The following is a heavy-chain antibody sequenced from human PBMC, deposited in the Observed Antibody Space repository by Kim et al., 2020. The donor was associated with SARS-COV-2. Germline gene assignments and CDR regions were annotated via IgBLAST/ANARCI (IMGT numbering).Heavy chain of an antibody. CDR3: AITSGYYPFDY. J-gene: IGHJ4*02. CDR1: GGSFSGYY. D-gene: IGHD3-22*01. CDR2: INHSGST. Sequence: SETLSLTCAVYGGSFSGYYWSWIRQPPGKGLEWIGEINHSGSTNYNPSLKSRVTISVDTSKNQFSLKLSSVTAADTAVYYCAITSGYYPFDYWGQGTLVTVSS. V-gene: IGHV4-34*01.